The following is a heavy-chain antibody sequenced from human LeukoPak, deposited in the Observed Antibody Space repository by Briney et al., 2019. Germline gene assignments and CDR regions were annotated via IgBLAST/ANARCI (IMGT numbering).Heavy chain of an antibody. Sequence: GGSLRLSCAAAGFTFSRYWMSWVRQAPGKGLEWVANIKQDGSEKYYVDSVKGRFTISRDNAKNSLYLQMNSLRAEDTAVYYCARRTYYYGMDVWGQGTTVTASS. J-gene: IGHJ6*02. V-gene: IGHV3-7*01. CDR2: IKQDGSEK. CDR3: ARRTYYYGMDV. CDR1: GFTFSRYW.